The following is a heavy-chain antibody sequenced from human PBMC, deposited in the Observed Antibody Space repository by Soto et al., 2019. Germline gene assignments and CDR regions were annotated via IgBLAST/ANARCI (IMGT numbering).Heavy chain of an antibody. CDR1: GGSISTNY. V-gene: IGHV4-59*01. CDR3: ARGDSHSSGYLIVGVLTQ. CDR2: IYNSGSS. D-gene: IGHD3-22*01. Sequence: SETLSLTCTVSGGSISTNYWSWIRQPPGKGLEWIGYIYNSGSSNYNPSLKSRVTISVDTSKNHFSLQLASVTAADTAVYYCARGDSHSSGYLIVGVLTQWGQGTLVTVPQ. J-gene: IGHJ4*02.